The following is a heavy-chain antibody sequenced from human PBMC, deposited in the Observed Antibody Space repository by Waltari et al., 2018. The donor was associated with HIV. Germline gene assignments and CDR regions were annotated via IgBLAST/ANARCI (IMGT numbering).Heavy chain of an antibody. D-gene: IGHD5-12*01. J-gene: IGHJ3*02. CDR3: ARRGLRVPFDI. Sequence: QLQLQESGPGLVKPSETLSLTCSVSGGSISSSSYFWGWIRQPPGKGLEWIGSIYYSGNTYYNPSLKSRVTISVDTSKNQFSLNLSSVTAADTAVYYYARRGLRVPFDIWGQGTMVTISS. V-gene: IGHV4-39*01. CDR1: GGSISSSSYF. CDR2: IYYSGNT.